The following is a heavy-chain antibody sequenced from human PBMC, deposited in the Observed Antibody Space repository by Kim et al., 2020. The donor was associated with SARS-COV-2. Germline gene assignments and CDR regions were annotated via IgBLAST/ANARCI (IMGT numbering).Heavy chain of an antibody. Sequence: STNYNPSLTRRVTISVDTSKNQFSLKLSSVTAADTAVYYCAREYNWNYDYWGQGTLVTVSS. V-gene: IGHV4-59*01. CDR2: ST. CDR3: AREYNWNYDY. D-gene: IGHD1-20*01. J-gene: IGHJ4*02.